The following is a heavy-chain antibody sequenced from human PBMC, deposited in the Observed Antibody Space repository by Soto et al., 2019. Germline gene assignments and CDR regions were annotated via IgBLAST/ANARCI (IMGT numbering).Heavy chain of an antibody. CDR1: GGTFSSYA. Sequence: SVKVSCKASGGTFSSYAISWVRQAPGQGLEWMGGIIPIFGTANYAQKFQGRVTITADKSTSTAYMELSSLRSEDTAVYYCASQLPSLYCTGSTSCYTGSRPLDYWGQGTLVTVSS. D-gene: IGHD2-2*02. CDR3: ASQLPSLYCTGSTSCYTGSRPLDY. V-gene: IGHV1-69*06. CDR2: IIPIFGTA. J-gene: IGHJ4*02.